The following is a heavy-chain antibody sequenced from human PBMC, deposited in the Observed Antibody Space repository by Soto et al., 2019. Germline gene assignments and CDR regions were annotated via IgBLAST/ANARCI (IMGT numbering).Heavy chain of an antibody. CDR1: GGSISSYY. J-gene: IGHJ3*02. V-gene: IGHV4-59*08. CDR3: ARRYGSFFDI. D-gene: IGHD3-10*01. CDR2: IYYSGST. Sequence: QVQLQESGPGLVKPSETLSLTCTVSGGSISSYYWSWIRQPPGKGLEWIGYIYYSGSTNHNPSCKSRATISVDTSKNQFSLKLSSVTAADTAVYYCARRYGSFFDIWGQGTMVTVSS.